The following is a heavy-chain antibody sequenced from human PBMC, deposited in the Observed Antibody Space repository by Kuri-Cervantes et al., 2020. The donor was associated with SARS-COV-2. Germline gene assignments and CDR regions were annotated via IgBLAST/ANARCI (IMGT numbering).Heavy chain of an antibody. CDR3: ARSPIRLRWFDY. Sequence: GESLKISCAASGFTFNTYWMNWVRQAPGKGLEWVANIKQDGSEKYYVDSVKGRFTISRDDAKNSLYLQMNGLRTEDTAVYYCARSPIRLRWFDYWGQGALVTVSS. CDR2: IKQDGSEK. V-gene: IGHV3-7*03. CDR1: GFTFNTYW. D-gene: IGHD4-23*01. J-gene: IGHJ4*02.